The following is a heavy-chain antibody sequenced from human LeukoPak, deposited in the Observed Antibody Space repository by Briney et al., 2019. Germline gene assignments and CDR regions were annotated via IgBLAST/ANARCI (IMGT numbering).Heavy chain of an antibody. Sequence: GKSLRLSCAASGFTFRSYAIHWVRQAPGKGLEWVTFISFDGNVKYYADSVKGRFIISRDNSKNTVSLQMNSLRGEDTTVYYCAKDGPDSSGWYDYWGQGTLVTVSS. CDR3: AKDGPDSSGWYDY. CDR2: ISFDGNVK. J-gene: IGHJ4*02. D-gene: IGHD6-19*01. CDR1: GFTFRSYA. V-gene: IGHV3-30-3*01.